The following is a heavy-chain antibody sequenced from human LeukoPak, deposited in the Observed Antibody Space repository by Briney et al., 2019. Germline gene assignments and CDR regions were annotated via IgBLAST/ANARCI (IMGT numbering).Heavy chain of an antibody. D-gene: IGHD3-22*01. CDR3: ARVSARDSSGYYFDY. CDR1: GGTFSSYT. CDR2: IIPILGIA. J-gene: IGHJ4*02. V-gene: IGHV1-69*02. Sequence: GPSVKVSCKASGGTFSSYTISWVRQAPGQGLEWMGRIIPILGIANYAQKFQGRVTITADKSTSTAYMELSSLRSEDTAVYYCARVSARDSSGYYFDYWGQGTLVTVSS.